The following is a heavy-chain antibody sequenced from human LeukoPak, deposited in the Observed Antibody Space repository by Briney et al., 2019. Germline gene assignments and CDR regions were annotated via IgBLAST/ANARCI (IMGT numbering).Heavy chain of an antibody. J-gene: IGHJ4*02. Sequence: SETLSVTCAVYGGSFSGYYWSWIRQPPGKGLEWIGEINHSGSTNYNPSLRSRVTISVDTSKNQFSLKLSSVTAADTAVYYCASWKPERLFDYWGQGTLVTVSS. CDR3: ASWKPERLFDY. V-gene: IGHV4-34*01. CDR1: GGSFSGYY. CDR2: INHSGST. D-gene: IGHD1-1*01.